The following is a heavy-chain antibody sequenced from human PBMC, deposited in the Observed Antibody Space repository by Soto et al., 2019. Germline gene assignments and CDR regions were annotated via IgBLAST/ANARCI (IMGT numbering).Heavy chain of an antibody. CDR2: ISSSSSYI. CDR3: ARMYSSGFFSNY. D-gene: IGHD6-19*01. V-gene: IGHV3-21*01. CDR1: GFTFSSYS. Sequence: KAGGSLRLSCAASGFTFSSYSMNWVRQAPGKGLEWVSSISSSSSYIYYADSVKGRFTISRDNAKNSLYLQMNSLRAEDTAVYYCARMYSSGFFSNYWGQGTLVTVSS. J-gene: IGHJ4*02.